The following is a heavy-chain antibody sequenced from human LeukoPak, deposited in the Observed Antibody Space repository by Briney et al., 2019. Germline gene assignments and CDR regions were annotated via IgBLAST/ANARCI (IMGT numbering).Heavy chain of an antibody. Sequence: SQTLSLTCAVSGGSISSGGYSWSWIRQPPGKGLEWIGYIYHSGSTYYNPSLKSRVTISVDRSKNQFSLKLSSVTAADTAVYYCARRLDGELSSCYFDYWGQGTLVTVSS. V-gene: IGHV4-30-2*01. CDR3: ARRLDGELSSCYFDY. D-gene: IGHD3-16*02. CDR1: GGSISSGGYS. J-gene: IGHJ4*02. CDR2: IYHSGST.